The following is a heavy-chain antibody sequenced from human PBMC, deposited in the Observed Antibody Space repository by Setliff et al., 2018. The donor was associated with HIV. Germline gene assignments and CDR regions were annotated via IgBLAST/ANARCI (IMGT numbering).Heavy chain of an antibody. D-gene: IGHD2-2*01. Sequence: PSETLSLTCSISGGSITSHYWNWIRQPPGKGLEWIGSINYSGITNYNPSLRGRVSISVDTSKSQISLRLNSVSAADTAVYSCARDPGGLYCTSSSCQGGCFDPWGQGALVTVSS. J-gene: IGHJ5*02. CDR3: ARDPGGLYCTSSSCQGGCFDP. V-gene: IGHV4-59*11. CDR2: INYSGIT. CDR1: GGSITSHY.